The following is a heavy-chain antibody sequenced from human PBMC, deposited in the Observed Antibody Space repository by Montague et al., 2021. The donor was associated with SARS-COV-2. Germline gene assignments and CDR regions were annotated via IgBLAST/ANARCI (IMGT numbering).Heavy chain of an antibody. D-gene: IGHD3-9*01. CDR2: IYYSGST. CDR3: ARDSRTDFDWLFPDSGSYDYYVDV. J-gene: IGHJ6*03. Sequence: LVKPTQTLTLTCTFSGFSLSTSGMCVSWIRQPPGKGLEWIGSIYYSGSTNYNPSLKSRVTISVDTSKNQFSLKLSSVTAADTAVYYCARDSRTDFDWLFPDSGSYDYYVDVWGKGTTGTVSS. V-gene: IGHV4-61*08. CDR1: GFSLSTSGMC.